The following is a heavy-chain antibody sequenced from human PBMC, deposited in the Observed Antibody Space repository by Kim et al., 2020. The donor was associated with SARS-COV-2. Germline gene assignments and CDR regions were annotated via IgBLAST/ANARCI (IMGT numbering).Heavy chain of an antibody. CDR1: GGSISSGGYY. CDR3: ASSSWYQIYYYYYGIDV. V-gene: IGHV4-31*03. J-gene: IGHJ6*01. D-gene: IGHD6-13*01. CDR2: IYYSGST. Sequence: SETVSLTCTVSGGSISSGGYYWSWIRQHPGKGLEWIGYIYYSGSTYYNPSLKSRVTISVDTSKNQFSLKLSSVTAADTAVYYCASSSWYQIYYYYYGIDVWGQGTTVTVSS.